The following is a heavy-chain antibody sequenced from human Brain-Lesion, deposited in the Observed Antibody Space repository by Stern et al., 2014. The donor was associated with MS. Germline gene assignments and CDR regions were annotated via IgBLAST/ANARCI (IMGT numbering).Heavy chain of an antibody. CDR1: GGSISSGGYY. Sequence: QVQLQESGPGLVKPSQTLSLSCTVSGGSISSGGYYWSWIRQPAGKGLEWIGRIFNSGSTSYKPSLQSRATLSTDTSQNQLSPRVNSMTAADTAVYYCARGRVVPGFQYYATDVWGQGTTVIVSS. CDR2: IFNSGST. CDR3: ARGRVVPGFQYYATDV. J-gene: IGHJ6*02. D-gene: IGHD2-2*01. V-gene: IGHV4-61*02.